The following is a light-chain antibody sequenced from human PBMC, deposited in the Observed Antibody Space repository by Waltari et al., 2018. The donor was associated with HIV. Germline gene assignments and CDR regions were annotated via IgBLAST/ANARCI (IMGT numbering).Light chain of an antibody. V-gene: IGKV3-20*01. CDR3: QQYGSSPLT. CDR2: GAS. Sequence: EIVLPQSPGTLSLSPGERATLSCRASQSVTSSFLSWYQQKPGQAPRLLIDGASSRATGIPDRFSGGGSGTDFTLTISRLEPEDFAVYYCQQYGSSPLTFGGGTKVDIK. CDR1: QSVTSSF. J-gene: IGKJ4*01.